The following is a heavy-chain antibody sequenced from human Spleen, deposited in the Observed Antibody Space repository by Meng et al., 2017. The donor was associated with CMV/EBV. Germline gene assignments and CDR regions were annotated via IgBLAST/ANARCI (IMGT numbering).Heavy chain of an antibody. CDR3: ARDVWSSGQYYYGVDV. CDR2: ISSSGSTI. D-gene: IGHD2-21*01. CDR1: GFTFSDYY. J-gene: IGHJ6*02. V-gene: IGHV3-11*04. Sequence: GESLKISCAASGFTFSDYYMSWIRQAPGKGLEWVSYISSSGSTIYYADSVKGRFTISRDNAKNSLYLQMNSLRAEDTAVYYCARDVWSSGQYYYGVDVWGQGTTVTVSS.